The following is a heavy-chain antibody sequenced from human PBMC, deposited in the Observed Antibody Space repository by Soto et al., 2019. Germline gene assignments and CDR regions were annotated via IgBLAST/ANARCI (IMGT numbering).Heavy chain of an antibody. D-gene: IGHD2-15*01. Sequence: QVQLQESGPGLVKPSETLSLTCTVSGGSISSYYWSWIRQPPGKGLEWIGYIYYSGSTNYNPSLKRRVTISVDTSKNQFSLKLSSVTAADTAVYYCARSYRRYCSGGSCYSYYYYYMGGWGKGTTGTVSS. J-gene: IGHJ6*03. V-gene: IGHV4-59*01. CDR3: ARSYRRYCSGGSCYSYYYYYMGG. CDR2: IYYSGST. CDR1: GGSISSYY.